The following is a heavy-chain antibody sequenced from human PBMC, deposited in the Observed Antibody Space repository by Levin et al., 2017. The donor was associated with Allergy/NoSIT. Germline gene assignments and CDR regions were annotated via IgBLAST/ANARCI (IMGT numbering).Heavy chain of an antibody. CDR2: IRSKAYGGTT. J-gene: IGHJ3*02. CDR3: TRAPYYYGSGSYYRIGISSFDI. V-gene: IGHV3-49*03. D-gene: IGHD3-10*01. CDR1: GFTFGDYA. Sequence: GESLKISCTASGFTFGDYAMSWFRQAPGKGLEWVGFIRSKAYGGTTEYAASVKGRFTISRDDSKSIAYLQMNSLKTEDTAVYYCTRAPYYYGSGSYYRIGISSFDIWGQGTMVTVSS.